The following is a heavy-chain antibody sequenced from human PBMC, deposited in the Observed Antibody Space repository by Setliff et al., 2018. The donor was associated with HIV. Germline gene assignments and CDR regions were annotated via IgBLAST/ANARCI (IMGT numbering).Heavy chain of an antibody. Sequence: SETLSLTCTVSGDSTSSNSWSWIRQPPGGGLEFIGYISYSGSTNYNPSLKSRITISVDTSKNRFSLKLMSVTAADTAVYYCARLRGLARIYFYYYMDVWGKGPRSPSP. J-gene: IGHJ6*03. V-gene: IGHV4-59*01. CDR2: ISYSGST. D-gene: IGHD3-9*01. CDR1: GDSTSSNS. CDR3: ARLRGLARIYFYYYMDV.